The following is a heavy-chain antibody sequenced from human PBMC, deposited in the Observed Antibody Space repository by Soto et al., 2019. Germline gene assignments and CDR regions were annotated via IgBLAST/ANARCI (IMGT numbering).Heavy chain of an antibody. J-gene: IGHJ3*02. Sequence: PGGSLRLSCAASGFTVSSNYMSWVRQAPGKGLEWVSVIYSGGSTYYADSVKGRFTISRDNSKNTLYLQMNSLRAEDTAVYYCARDLGTYGLNAFDIWGQGTMVTVSS. CDR2: IYSGGST. D-gene: IGHD3-16*01. V-gene: IGHV3-66*01. CDR1: GFTVSSNY. CDR3: ARDLGTYGLNAFDI.